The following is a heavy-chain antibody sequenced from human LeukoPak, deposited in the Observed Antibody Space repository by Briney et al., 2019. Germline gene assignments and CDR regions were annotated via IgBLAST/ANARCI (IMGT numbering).Heavy chain of an antibody. V-gene: IGHV3-23*01. CDR2: IRGSGDTT. CDR1: GFTFSRYA. CDR3: AKLAGISGWYVYYFDY. D-gene: IGHD6-19*01. Sequence: GGSLRLSCAASGFTFSRYAMHWVRQAPGKGLEWVSGIRGSGDTTYYADSVKGRFTISRDNSKNTLFLQMNSLRAEDTAVYYCAKLAGISGWYVYYFDYWGQGTLVTVS. J-gene: IGHJ4*02.